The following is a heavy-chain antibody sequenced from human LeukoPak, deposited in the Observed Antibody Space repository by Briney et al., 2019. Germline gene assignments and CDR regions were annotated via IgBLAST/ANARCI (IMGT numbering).Heavy chain of an antibody. CDR2: ISYDGSNK. CDR1: GFTFSSYV. V-gene: IGHV3-30-3*01. J-gene: IGHJ4*02. D-gene: IGHD3-10*01. Sequence: GGSLRLSCAASGFTFSSYVIYWVRQAPGKGLEWVALISYDGSNKYYADSVKGRFTISRDDAENSLSLQMNSLRAEDTAVYYCVRGPDYGARSGYLDSWGQGTLVTVSS. CDR3: VRGPDYGARSGYLDS.